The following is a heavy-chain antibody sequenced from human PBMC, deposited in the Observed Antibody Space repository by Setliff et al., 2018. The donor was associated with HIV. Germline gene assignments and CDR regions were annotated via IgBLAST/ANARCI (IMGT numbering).Heavy chain of an antibody. D-gene: IGHD6-13*01. V-gene: IGHV4-39*07. CDR2: IYYGGST. J-gene: IGHJ5*02. Sequence: LSLTCTVSGGSISSSSYYWGWIRQPPGKGLEWIGSIYYGGSTYSNPSLKSRLTISVDASKNQFSLKLSSVTAADTAVYYCAREWVLAATGTGIDPWGQGTLVTVSS. CDR1: GGSISSSSYY. CDR3: AREWVLAATGTGIDP.